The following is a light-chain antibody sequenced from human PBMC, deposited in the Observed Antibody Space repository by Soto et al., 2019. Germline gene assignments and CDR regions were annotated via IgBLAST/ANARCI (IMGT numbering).Light chain of an antibody. Sequence: IQMTQSPSSLSASVGDRVTITCQANQDITNSLNWYQQIPGEAPKLLIYGASNLVTGVPSRFSGRGSGTAFTFTISSLQPEDIATYYCQHYHNLPLTFGGGTKVEIK. CDR1: QDITNS. V-gene: IGKV1-33*01. CDR2: GAS. J-gene: IGKJ4*01. CDR3: QHYHNLPLT.